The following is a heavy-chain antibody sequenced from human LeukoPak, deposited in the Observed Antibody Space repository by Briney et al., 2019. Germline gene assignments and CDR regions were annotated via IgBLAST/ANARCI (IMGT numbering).Heavy chain of an antibody. V-gene: IGHV4-59*12. CDR3: AREQQWLDPYDY. D-gene: IGHD6-19*01. Sequence: SETLSLTCTVSGGSISSYYWSWIRQPPGKGLEWIGYIYYSGSTNYNPSLKSRVTISVDTSKNQFSLKLSSVTAADTAVYYCAREQQWLDPYDYWGQGTLVTVSS. CDR1: GGSISSYY. CDR2: IYYSGST. J-gene: IGHJ4*02.